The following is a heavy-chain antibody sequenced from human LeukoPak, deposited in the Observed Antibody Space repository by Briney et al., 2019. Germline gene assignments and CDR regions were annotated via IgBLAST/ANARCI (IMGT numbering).Heavy chain of an antibody. V-gene: IGHV3-7*03. Sequence: GGSLRLSCAASEFTFSSYWMSWVRQAPGKGLEWVANIKQDGSEKYYVDSVKGRFTISRDNSKNTLYLQMNSLRAEDTAVYYCATFDYWGQGTLVTVSS. CDR1: EFTFSSYW. CDR3: ATFDY. J-gene: IGHJ4*02. CDR2: IKQDGSEK.